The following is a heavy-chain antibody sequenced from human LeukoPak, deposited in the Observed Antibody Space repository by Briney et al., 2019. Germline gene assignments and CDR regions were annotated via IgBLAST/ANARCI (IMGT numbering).Heavy chain of an antibody. CDR1: GGSFSGYY. V-gene: IGHV4-34*01. CDR3: ARGPYYYDSSGYYRPRRPFDY. J-gene: IGHJ4*02. CDR2: INHSGST. D-gene: IGHD3-22*01. Sequence: SETLSLTCAVYGGSFSGYYWSWIRQPPGKGLEWIGEINHSGSTNYNLSLKSRVTISVDTSKNQFSLKLSSVTAADTAVYYCARGPYYYDSSGYYRPRRPFDYWGQGTLVTVSS.